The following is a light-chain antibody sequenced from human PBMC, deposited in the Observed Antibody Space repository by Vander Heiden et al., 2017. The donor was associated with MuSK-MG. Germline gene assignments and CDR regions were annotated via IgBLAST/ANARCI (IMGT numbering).Light chain of an antibody. V-gene: IGKV3-11*01. CDR1: QSLRWS. Sequence: EVVLTQSPATLSLSPGESARLSCRASQSLRWSLAWYQQKPGQPPRLLIYDASNRATGIPGRFSGSGSGTDYALSISRLEPDDFAVYYCQQWSSWPTFGQGTRVEMK. CDR3: QQWSSWPT. J-gene: IGKJ1*01. CDR2: DAS.